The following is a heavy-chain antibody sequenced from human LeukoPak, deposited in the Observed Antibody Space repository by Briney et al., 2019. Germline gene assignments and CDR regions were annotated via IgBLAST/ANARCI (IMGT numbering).Heavy chain of an antibody. CDR1: GGSISSYY. CDR3: ARASGAPRVAFDI. Sequence: SETLSLTCTVSGGSISSYYWSWIRQPPGKGLEWIGYIYYSGSTNYNPSLKSRVTISVDTSKNQFSLKLSSVTAADTAVYYCARASGAPRVAFDIWGQGTMVTVSS. V-gene: IGHV4-59*01. D-gene: IGHD2-15*01. CDR2: IYYSGST. J-gene: IGHJ3*02.